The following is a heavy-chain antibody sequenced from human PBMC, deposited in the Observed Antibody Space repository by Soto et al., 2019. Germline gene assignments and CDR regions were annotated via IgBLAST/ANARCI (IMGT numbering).Heavy chain of an antibody. J-gene: IGHJ4*02. CDR3: ARDAAEYYFDY. V-gene: IGHV4-31*03. CDR1: GGSISSGGQY. Sequence: QVQLKESGPGLVKPSQTLSLTCTVSGGSISSGGQYWSWIRQPPGKGLEWSGYIYDRGSTYYNPSLRHRVTISVDTSKKPFSLKLRSVTAADTAVYYCARDAAEYYFDYWGQGTLVTVSS. D-gene: IGHD6-25*01. CDR2: IYDRGST.